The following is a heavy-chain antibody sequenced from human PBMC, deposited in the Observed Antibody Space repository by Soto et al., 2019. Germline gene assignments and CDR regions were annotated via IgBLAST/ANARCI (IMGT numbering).Heavy chain of an antibody. CDR1: GGSISSSNW. V-gene: IGHV4-4*02. Sequence: SETLSLTCAVSGGSISSSNWWSWVRQPPGKGLEWIGEIYHSGSTNYNPSLKSRVTISVDKSKNQFSLKLSSVTAADTAVYYCARELGYSYGYFDYWGQGTLVTVS. CDR2: IYHSGST. CDR3: ARELGYSYGYFDY. D-gene: IGHD5-18*01. J-gene: IGHJ4*02.